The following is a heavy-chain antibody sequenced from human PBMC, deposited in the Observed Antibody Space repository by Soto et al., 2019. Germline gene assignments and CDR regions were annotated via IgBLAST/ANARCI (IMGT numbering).Heavy chain of an antibody. J-gene: IGHJ4*02. CDR3: ARDLGFGLSDY. CDR1: GYSFTTYG. CDR2: ISDYNGNT. Sequence: ASVKVSCKASGYSFTTYGISWVRQAPGQGLEWMGWISDYNGNTNYEKKFQGRVTITRDTSASTAYMELSSLRSEDTAVYYCARDLGFGLSDYWGQGTLVTVSS. V-gene: IGHV1-18*01. D-gene: IGHD3-10*01.